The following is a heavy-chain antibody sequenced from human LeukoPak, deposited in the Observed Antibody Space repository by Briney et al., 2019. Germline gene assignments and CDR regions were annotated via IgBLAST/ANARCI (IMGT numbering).Heavy chain of an antibody. Sequence: ASVKVSCKASGYTFTSYYMHWVRQAPGQGLEWMGIINPSGGSTSYAQKFQGRVTMTRDTSTSTVYMELSSLGSEDTAVYYCAGSGYYYGGLTDWGQGTLVTVSS. V-gene: IGHV1-46*01. CDR2: INPSGGST. J-gene: IGHJ4*02. D-gene: IGHD3-22*01. CDR1: GYTFTSYY. CDR3: AGSGYYYGGLTD.